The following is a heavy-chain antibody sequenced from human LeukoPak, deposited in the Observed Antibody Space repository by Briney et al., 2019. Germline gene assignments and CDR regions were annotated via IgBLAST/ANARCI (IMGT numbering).Heavy chain of an antibody. CDR1: GGTCSSYA. CDR3: ARDPKMYSSGWYYYYYGMDV. D-gene: IGHD6-25*01. CDR2: IIPILGIA. V-gene: IGHV1-69*04. Sequence: SVKVSCKASGGTCSSYAISWVRQAPGQGLEWMGRIIPILGIANYAQKFQGRVTITADKSTSTAYMELSSLRSEDTAVYYCARDPKMYSSGWYYYYYGMDVWGQGTTVTVSS. J-gene: IGHJ6*02.